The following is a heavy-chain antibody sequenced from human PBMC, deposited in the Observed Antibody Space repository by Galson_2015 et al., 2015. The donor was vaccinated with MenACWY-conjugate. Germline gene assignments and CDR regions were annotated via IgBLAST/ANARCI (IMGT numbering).Heavy chain of an antibody. V-gene: IGHV3-7*03. CDR2: ITQGGSEK. CDR1: GFTFSSYW. Sequence: SLRLSCAASGFTFSSYWMSWVRQAPGKGLEWVANITQGGSEKYYVDSVKGRFTISRDNAKNSLYLQMNSLRAEDTAVYYCARSFSSDGQSSRCQRGRYCFDYWGQGTLVTVSS. J-gene: IGHJ4*02. CDR3: ARSFSSDGQSSRCQRGRYCFDY. D-gene: IGHD6-19*01.